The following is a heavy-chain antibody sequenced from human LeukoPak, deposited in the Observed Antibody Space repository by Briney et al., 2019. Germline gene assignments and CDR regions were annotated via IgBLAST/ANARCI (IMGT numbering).Heavy chain of an antibody. D-gene: IGHD3-22*01. CDR2: ISWNSGSI. CDR1: GFTFDDYA. J-gene: IGHJ4*02. V-gene: IGHV3-9*01. Sequence: PGRSLRLSCAASGFTFDDYAMHWVRQAPGKGLEWVSGISWNSGSIGYADSVKGRFTISRDNSKNTLYLQMNSLRAEDTAVYYCANPPASSGYYYGFDYWGQGTLVTVSS. CDR3: ANPPASSGYYYGFDY.